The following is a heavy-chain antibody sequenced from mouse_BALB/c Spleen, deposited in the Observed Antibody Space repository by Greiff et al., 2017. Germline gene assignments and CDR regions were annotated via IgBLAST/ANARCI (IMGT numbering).Heavy chain of an antibody. Sequence: QVQLKQSGPGLVQPSQSLSITCTVSGFSLTSYGVHWVRQSPGKGLEWLGVIWSGGSTDYNAAFISRLSISKDNSKSQVFFKMNSLQANDTAIYYCARIYHTSYGNYFDYWGQGTTLTVSS. V-gene: IGHV2-2*02. CDR1: GFSLTSYG. D-gene: IGHD2-10*02. CDR3: ARIYHTSYGNYFDY. CDR2: IWSGGST. J-gene: IGHJ2*01.